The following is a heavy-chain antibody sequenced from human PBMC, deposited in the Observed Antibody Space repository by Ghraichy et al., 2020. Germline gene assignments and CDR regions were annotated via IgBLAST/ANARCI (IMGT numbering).Heavy chain of an antibody. CDR2: ISAYNGNT. Sequence: ASVKVSCRASGYTFTTFDISWVRQAPGQGLEWMGWISAYNGNTNYAQKLQGRVTMTTDTSTSTAYMELRSLRSDDTAVYYCARERSSGWYFDYWGQGTLVTVSS. CDR1: GYTFTTFD. J-gene: IGHJ4*02. V-gene: IGHV1-18*01. D-gene: IGHD6-19*01. CDR3: ARERSSGWYFDY.